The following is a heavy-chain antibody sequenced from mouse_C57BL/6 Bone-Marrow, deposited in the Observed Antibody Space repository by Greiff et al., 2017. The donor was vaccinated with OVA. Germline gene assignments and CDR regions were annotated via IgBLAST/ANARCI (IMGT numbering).Heavy chain of an antibody. CDR1: GFTFSSYG. CDR2: ISSGGSYT. J-gene: IGHJ3*01. V-gene: IGHV5-6*01. Sequence: EVQLVESGGGLVQPGGSLKLSCAASGFTFSSYGMSWVRQTPDKRLEWVATISSGGSYTYYPDSVKGRFTISRDNAKNTLYLQMSSLKSEDTAMYYCAREAFAYWGQGTLVTVSA. CDR3: AREAFAY.